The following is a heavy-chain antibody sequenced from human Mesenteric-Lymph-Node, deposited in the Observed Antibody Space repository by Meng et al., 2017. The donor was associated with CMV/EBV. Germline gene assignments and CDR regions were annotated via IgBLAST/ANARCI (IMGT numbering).Heavy chain of an antibody. CDR3: ARESVVEAGVLDY. J-gene: IGHJ4*02. CDR1: GTSVGSGSPY. V-gene: IGHV4-61*01. CDR2: TYYGGTN. Sequence: FPGTSVGSGSPYWGCIRQPQGKGLVWLGYTYYGGTNNYHPTLKSRVTISVDSAKNEFSLKLNSVTAADTAVYYSARESVVEAGVLDYWGQGILVTVSS. D-gene: IGHD6-13*01.